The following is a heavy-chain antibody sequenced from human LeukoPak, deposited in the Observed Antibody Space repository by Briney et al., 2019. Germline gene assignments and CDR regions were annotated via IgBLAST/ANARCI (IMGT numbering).Heavy chain of an antibody. D-gene: IGHD6-13*01. J-gene: IGHJ5*02. CDR1: GLTFSSYA. Sequence: PGGSLRLSCAASGLTFSSYAMSWVRQAPGKGLEWVSAISGSGGSTYYADSVKGRFTISRDNSKNTLYLQMNSLRAEDTAVYYCARASSWSGWFDPWGQGTLVTVSS. V-gene: IGHV3-23*01. CDR2: ISGSGGST. CDR3: ARASSWSGWFDP.